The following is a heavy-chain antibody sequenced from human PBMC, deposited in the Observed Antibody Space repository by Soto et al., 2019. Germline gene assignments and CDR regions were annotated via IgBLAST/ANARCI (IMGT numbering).Heavy chain of an antibody. Sequence: QVQLVQSGAEVKKPGSSVKVSCKASGGTFSSYAISWVRQAPGQGLEWMGGIIPIFGTANYAQKFQGRVTINADESTSTAYMELSSLRSEDTAVYYCTSHFYDSSGYPHYFDYWGQGTLVTVSS. CDR1: GGTFSSYA. V-gene: IGHV1-69*01. J-gene: IGHJ4*02. CDR3: TSHFYDSSGYPHYFDY. CDR2: IIPIFGTA. D-gene: IGHD3-22*01.